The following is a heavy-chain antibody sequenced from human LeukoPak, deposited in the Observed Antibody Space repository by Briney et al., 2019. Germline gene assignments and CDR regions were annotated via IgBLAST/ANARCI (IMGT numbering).Heavy chain of an antibody. CDR3: AKDSGAVAHNWFDP. D-gene: IGHD6-19*01. CDR2: ISWNSGSI. Sequence: PGRSLRLSCAASGFTFDDYAMHWVRQAPGKGLEWVSGISWNSGSIGYADSVKGRFTISRDNAKNSLYLQMNSLRAEDTALYYCAKDSGAVAHNWFDPWGEGTLVTLSS. J-gene: IGHJ5*02. CDR1: GFTFDDYA. V-gene: IGHV3-9*01.